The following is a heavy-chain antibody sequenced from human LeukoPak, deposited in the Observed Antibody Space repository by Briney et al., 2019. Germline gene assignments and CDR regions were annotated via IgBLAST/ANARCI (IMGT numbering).Heavy chain of an antibody. D-gene: IGHD2-2*01. V-gene: IGHV4-34*01. J-gene: IGHJ3*02. CDR3: ARGYCSSTSCYGAAFDI. CDR1: GGPFSGYS. Sequence: PSETLSLTCAVNGGPFSGYSWSWIRQPPGKGLEWIGEINHSGSTKYNPSLKSRVTISVDTSKKQLSLELSSMTAADTAVYYCARGYCSSTSCYGAAFDIWGQGTMVTVSS. CDR2: INHSGST.